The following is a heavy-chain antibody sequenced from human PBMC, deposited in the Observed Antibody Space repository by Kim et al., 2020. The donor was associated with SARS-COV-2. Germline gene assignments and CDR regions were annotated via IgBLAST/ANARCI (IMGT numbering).Heavy chain of an antibody. V-gene: IGHV3-9*01. D-gene: IGHD3-9*01. J-gene: IGHJ3*02. CDR2: ISWNSGRI. Sequence: GGSLRLSCAASGFTFDDYAMHWVRQAPGKGLEWVSGISWNSGRIGYADSVKGRFTISRDNAKNSLYLQMNSLRAEDTDLYYCAKEGSSGRYFDWTRDAFDIWGQGTMVTGSS. CDR3: AKEGSSGRYFDWTRDAFDI. CDR1: GFTFDDYA.